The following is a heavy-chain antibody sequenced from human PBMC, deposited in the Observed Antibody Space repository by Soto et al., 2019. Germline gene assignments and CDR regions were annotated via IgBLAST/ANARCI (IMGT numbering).Heavy chain of an antibody. Sequence: QVQLVQSGAEVKKPGSSVKVSCKASGGTFSSYTISWVRQAPGQGLEWMGRIIPILGIANYAQKFQGRVTITADKSTSTAYMELSSLRSEDTAVYYCARDRGDGYNQYFDYWGQGTLVTVSS. CDR3: ARDRGDGYNQYFDY. CDR1: GGTFSSYT. J-gene: IGHJ4*02. V-gene: IGHV1-69*08. D-gene: IGHD3-10*01. CDR2: IIPILGIA.